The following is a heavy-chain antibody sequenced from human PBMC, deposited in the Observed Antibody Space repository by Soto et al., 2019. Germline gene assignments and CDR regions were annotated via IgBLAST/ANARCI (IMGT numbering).Heavy chain of an antibody. CDR2: ISYDGSNK. Sequence: PGGSLRLSCAASGFTFSSYGMHWVRQAPGKGLEWVAVISYDGSNKYYADSVKGRFTISRDNSKNTLYLQMNSLRAEDTAVYYCAASRGFDSSGYSGYYYGMDVWGQGTTVTVSS. V-gene: IGHV3-30*03. J-gene: IGHJ6*02. CDR1: GFTFSSYG. D-gene: IGHD3-22*01. CDR3: AASRGFDSSGYSGYYYGMDV.